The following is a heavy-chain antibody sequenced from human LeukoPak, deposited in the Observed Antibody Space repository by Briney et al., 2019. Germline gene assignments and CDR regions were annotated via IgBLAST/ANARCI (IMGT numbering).Heavy chain of an antibody. CDR3: ARGLIATIGIGYFDY. CDR2: INPNSGDT. D-gene: IGHD3-22*01. J-gene: IGHJ4*02. V-gene: IGHV1-2*02. CDR1: GYTFTGYY. Sequence: ASVKDSCKASGYTFTGYYLHWVRQTPGQGLEWMGWINPNSGDTNYAQKFQGRVAMTRDTSISTAYMELSSLRSDDTAVYYCARGLIATIGIGYFDYWGQGALVTVSS.